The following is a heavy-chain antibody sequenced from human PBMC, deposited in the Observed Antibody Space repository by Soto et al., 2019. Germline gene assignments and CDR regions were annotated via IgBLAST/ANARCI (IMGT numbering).Heavy chain of an antibody. Sequence: EVQLVESGGGLVQPGGSLRLSCAASGFNFSNYNMNWVRQAPGKGLEWVSYISSSSGTIFYADSVKGRFTISRDNAKNSLYLTLNSLRAEDTAVYYCARDAVIYGYPHWWDWFDPWGQGTLVTVSS. D-gene: IGHD5-18*01. CDR3: ARDAVIYGYPHWWDWFDP. CDR2: ISSSSGTI. V-gene: IGHV3-48*01. CDR1: GFNFSNYN. J-gene: IGHJ5*02.